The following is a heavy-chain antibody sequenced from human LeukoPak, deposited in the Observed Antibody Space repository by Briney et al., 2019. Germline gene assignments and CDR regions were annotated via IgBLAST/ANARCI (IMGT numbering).Heavy chain of an antibody. CDR2: IYTSGST. Sequence: SETLSLTCTVSGGSISSYYWIWIRQPAGKGLEWIGRIYTSGSTNYHPSLKNRVTMSVDTSKNQFSLNLSSLTAACTAVYYCASGLRYFDRYYWGQGTLVTVSS. CDR3: ASGLRYFDRYY. V-gene: IGHV4-4*07. CDR1: GGSISSYY. J-gene: IGHJ4*02. D-gene: IGHD3-9*01.